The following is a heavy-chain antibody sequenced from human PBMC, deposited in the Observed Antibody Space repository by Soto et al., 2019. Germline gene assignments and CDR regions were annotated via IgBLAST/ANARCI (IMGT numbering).Heavy chain of an antibody. CDR2: INAGNGNT. CDR3: ARGISSSWYVGFFDY. CDR1: GYTFTSYA. J-gene: IGHJ4*02. Sequence: ASVKVSCKASGYTFTSYAMHWVRQAPGQRLEWMGWINAGNGNTKYSQKFQGRVTITRDTSASTAYMELSSLRSEDTAVYYCARGISSSWYVGFFDYWGQGTLVTVSS. D-gene: IGHD6-13*01. V-gene: IGHV1-3*01.